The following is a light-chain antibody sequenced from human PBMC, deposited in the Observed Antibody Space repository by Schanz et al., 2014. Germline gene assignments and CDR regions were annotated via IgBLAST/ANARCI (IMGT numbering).Light chain of an antibody. CDR2: EVT. CDR1: SIDVGGYNY. J-gene: IGLJ2*01. CDR3: CSYAGNYTRV. V-gene: IGLV2-8*01. Sequence: QSALTQPPSASGSPGQSVTISCTGTSIDVGGYNYVSWYQQHPGKAPKLMIYEVTKRPSGVPDRFSGSKSGNTASLTVSGLQAEDEADYYCCSYAGNYTRVFGGGTKLTVL.